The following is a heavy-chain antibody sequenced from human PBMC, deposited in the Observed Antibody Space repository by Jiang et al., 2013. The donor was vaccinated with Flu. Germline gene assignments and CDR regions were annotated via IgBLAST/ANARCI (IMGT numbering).Heavy chain of an antibody. CDR3: AREIAELPTSDIDYYYFGMDV. Sequence: VQLVESAAEVEKPGSSVKVSCKASGGTFSNYPISWVRQTPGQGLEWMGRIIPFYGITNFAQKFRGRVTITADKSTDTAYMELTSLRSEDTAIYYCAREIAELPTSDIDYYYFGMDVWGKGTPVTVSS. J-gene: IGHJ6*04. V-gene: IGHV1-69*09. CDR1: GGTFSNYP. CDR2: IIPFYGIT. D-gene: IGHD2-2*01.